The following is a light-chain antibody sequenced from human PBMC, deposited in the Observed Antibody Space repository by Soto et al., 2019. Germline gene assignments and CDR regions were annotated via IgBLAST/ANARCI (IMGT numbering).Light chain of an antibody. CDR1: SSNIGSNT. Sequence: QLVLTQPPSASGTPGQRVTISCSGSSSNIGSNTVNWYQQLPGTAPKLLIYSFNQRPSGVPDRFSGSKSGTSASLAISGLQSEDEADYYCAAWDDSLKEGVFGGGTKLTVL. CDR2: SFN. J-gene: IGLJ3*02. CDR3: AAWDDSLKEGV. V-gene: IGLV1-44*01.